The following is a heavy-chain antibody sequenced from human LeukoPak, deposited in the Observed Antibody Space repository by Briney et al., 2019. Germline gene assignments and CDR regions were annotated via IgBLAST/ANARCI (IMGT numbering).Heavy chain of an antibody. CDR3: ARAATDYYDSSGYYYLDY. J-gene: IGHJ4*02. V-gene: IGHV4-31*02. CDR2: IYYSGST. CDR1: Y. D-gene: IGHD3-22*01. Sequence: YWIGWIRQHPGKGLEWIGYIYYSGSTYYNPSLKSRVTISVDTSKNQFSLKLSSVTAADTAVYYCARAATDYYDSSGYYYLDYWGQGTLVTVSS.